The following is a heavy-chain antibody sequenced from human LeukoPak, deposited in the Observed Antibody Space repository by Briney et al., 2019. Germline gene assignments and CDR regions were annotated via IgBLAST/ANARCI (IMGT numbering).Heavy chain of an antibody. CDR1: GYTFTSYG. J-gene: IGHJ6*03. Sequence: GASVKVSCKASGYTFTSYGISWVRQAPGQGLEWMGWISAYNGNTNYAQKLQGRVTMTTDTSTSTAYMELRSLRSDDTAVYYCARDWHYYDSSGYPGEGFMDVWGKGTTVTVSS. CDR2: ISAYNGNT. CDR3: ARDWHYYDSSGYPGEGFMDV. V-gene: IGHV1-18*01. D-gene: IGHD3-22*01.